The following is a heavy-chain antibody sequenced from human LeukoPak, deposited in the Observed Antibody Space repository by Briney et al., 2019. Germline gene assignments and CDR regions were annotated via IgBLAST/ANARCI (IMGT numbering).Heavy chain of an antibody. CDR3: ARVGIAVAAPRNWFDP. V-gene: IGHV1-2*06. CDR1: GYTFTGYY. CDR2: INPNSGGT. D-gene: IGHD6-19*01. Sequence: GASVKVSCKASGYTFTGYYMHWVRQAPGQGLEWMGRINPNSGGTNYAQKFQGRVTMTRDTSISTAYMELSRLRSDDTAVYYCARVGIAVAAPRNWFDPWGQGTLVTVSS. J-gene: IGHJ5*02.